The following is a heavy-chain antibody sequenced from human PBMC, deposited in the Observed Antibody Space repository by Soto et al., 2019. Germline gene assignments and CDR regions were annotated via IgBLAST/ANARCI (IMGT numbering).Heavy chain of an antibody. CDR1: GGTFSSYA. CDR2: IIPIFGTA. CDR3: ASRLYYDFWSGYYGFDY. D-gene: IGHD3-3*01. V-gene: IGHV1-69*01. J-gene: IGHJ4*02. Sequence: QVQLVQSGAEVKKPGSSVKVSCKASGGTFSSYAISWVRQAPGQGLEWMGGIIPIFGTANYAQKFQGRVTINADESTSTAYMELSSLRSEDTAVYYCASRLYYDFWSGYYGFDYWGQGTLVTVSS.